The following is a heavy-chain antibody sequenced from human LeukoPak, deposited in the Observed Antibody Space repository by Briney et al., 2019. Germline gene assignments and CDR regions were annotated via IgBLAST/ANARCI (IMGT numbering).Heavy chain of an antibody. D-gene: IGHD2/OR15-2a*01. CDR1: GGSFSGYY. Sequence: SETLSLTCAVYGGSFSGYYWSWIRQSPGKGLEWIGEINHSGSINYNPSPKSRVTISVDTSKNQFSLKVSSVTAADTAVYYCARGRSNSFTIPWDYWGQGTLVTVSS. V-gene: IGHV4-34*01. CDR2: INHSGSI. J-gene: IGHJ4*02. CDR3: ARGRSNSFTIPWDY.